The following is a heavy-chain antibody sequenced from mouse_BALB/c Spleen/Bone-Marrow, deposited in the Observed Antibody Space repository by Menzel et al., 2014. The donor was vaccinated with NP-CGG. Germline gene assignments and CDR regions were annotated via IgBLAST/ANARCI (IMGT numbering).Heavy chain of an antibody. Sequence: QVHLQQPGAELARPGASVKLSCKASGYTFTDYYINWVRRRTGQGLEWIGEIYPGNGNTYYNEKFKGKATLTADKSSSTAYMQLSSLTSEDSAVYFCARGGYYRYDGFAYWGQGTLVTVSA. CDR1: GYTFTDYY. V-gene: IGHV1-77*01. CDR2: IYPGNGNT. D-gene: IGHD2-14*01. CDR3: ARGGYYRYDGFAY. J-gene: IGHJ3*01.